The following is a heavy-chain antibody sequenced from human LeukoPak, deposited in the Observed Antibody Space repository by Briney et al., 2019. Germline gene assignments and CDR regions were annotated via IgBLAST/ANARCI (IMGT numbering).Heavy chain of an antibody. Sequence: VKVSCKASGGTFISYAISWVRQAPGQGLEWMGRIIPILGIANYAQKFQGRVTITADKSTSTAYMELSSLRSEDTAVYYCARGPPLYYYDSSGLPDFDYWGQGTLVTVSS. CDR3: ARGPPLYYYDSSGLPDFDY. CDR1: GGTFISYA. V-gene: IGHV1-69*10. D-gene: IGHD3-22*01. J-gene: IGHJ4*02. CDR2: IIPILGIA.